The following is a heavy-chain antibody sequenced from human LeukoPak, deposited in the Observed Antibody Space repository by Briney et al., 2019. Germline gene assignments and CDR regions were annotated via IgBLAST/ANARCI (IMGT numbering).Heavy chain of an antibody. J-gene: IGHJ3*02. CDR1: GFTFSSYA. V-gene: IGHV3-23*01. CDR3: AKDGGSSGYYYAGRYAFDI. Sequence: PGGSLRLSCAASGFTFSSYAMSWVRQAPGKGLEWVSAISGSGGSTYYADSVKGRFTISRDNSKNTLYLQMNSLRAEDTAVYYCAKDGGSSGYYYAGRYAFDIWGQGTMVTVSS. CDR2: ISGSGGST. D-gene: IGHD3-22*01.